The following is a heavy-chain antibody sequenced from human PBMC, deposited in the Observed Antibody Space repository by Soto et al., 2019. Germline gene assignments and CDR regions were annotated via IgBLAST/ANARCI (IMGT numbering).Heavy chain of an antibody. J-gene: IGHJ3*02. D-gene: IGHD2-15*01. V-gene: IGHV4-59*01. Sequence: PSETLSLTCTVSGGSLSSYYWSWIRQPPGKAQEWMGYIYSSGSTNYSPSLKSRVTIAVDTSKNQFSLKLSSVTAADTAVYYCARSIVVVVAATLYDAFDIWGQGTMDTVSS. CDR3: ARSIVVVVAATLYDAFDI. CDR1: GGSLSSYY. CDR2: IYSSGST.